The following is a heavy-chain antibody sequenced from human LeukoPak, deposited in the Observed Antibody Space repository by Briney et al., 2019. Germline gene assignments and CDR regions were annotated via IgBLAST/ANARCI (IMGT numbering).Heavy chain of an antibody. CDR3: AREVMGYSSGWYVPVFDY. J-gene: IGHJ4*02. CDR2: INHSGST. Sequence: GSLRLSCAASGFTFSDYYMSWIRQPPGKGLEWIGEINHSGSTNYNPSLKSRVTMSVDTSKNQFSLKLSSVTAAGTAVYYCAREVMGYSSGWYVPVFDYWGQGTLVTVSS. D-gene: IGHD6-19*01. CDR1: GFTFSDYY. V-gene: IGHV4-34*01.